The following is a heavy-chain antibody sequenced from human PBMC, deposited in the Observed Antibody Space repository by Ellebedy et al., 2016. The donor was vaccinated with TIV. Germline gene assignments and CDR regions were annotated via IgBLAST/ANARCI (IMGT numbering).Heavy chain of an antibody. CDR2: IGTGGNT. D-gene: IGHD3-10*01. V-gene: IGHV3-23*01. CDR1: GFTFSNNA. J-gene: IGHJ4*02. CDR3: AKGRGGGSDASAPRYYFDS. Sequence: GESLKISCAASGFTFSNNAMTWVRQAPGKGLEWVSGIGTGGNTFYANSVEGRFIISRDISKRALYLQMNSLRAEDTAVYYCAKGRGGGSDASAPRYYFDSWGLGTLVTVSS.